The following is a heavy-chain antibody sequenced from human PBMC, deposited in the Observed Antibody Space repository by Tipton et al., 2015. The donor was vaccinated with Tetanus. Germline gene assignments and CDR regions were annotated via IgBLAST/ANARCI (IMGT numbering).Heavy chain of an antibody. CDR1: GGTISSSSYY. V-gene: IGHV4-39*07. D-gene: IGHD4-17*01. J-gene: IGHJ2*01. Sequence: LRLSCTVSGGTISSSSYYWGWIRPPPGKGLEWIGTIYYSGSPYYNPSLKSRVTITVDTYKNQFSLKLSSVTAAATAVYYCARVSFYGDALGYSDRWGRCTLVPGSS. CDR3: ARVSFYGDALGYSDR. CDR2: IYYSGSP.